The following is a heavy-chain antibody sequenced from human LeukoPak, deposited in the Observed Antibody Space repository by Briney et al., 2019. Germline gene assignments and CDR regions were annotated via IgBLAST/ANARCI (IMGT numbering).Heavy chain of an antibody. V-gene: IGHV4-59*08. D-gene: IGHD5-12*01. CDR3: ARLSRHTSGSNWFDP. Sequence: SETLSLTCTVSGGSISSYYWSWIRQPPGRGLEWIGYIYYSGSTNYNPSLKSRVTISIDTSKNQFSLKLSSVTAADTALYYCARLSRHTSGSNWFDPWGQGTLVTVSS. CDR1: GGSISSYY. CDR2: IYYSGST. J-gene: IGHJ5*02.